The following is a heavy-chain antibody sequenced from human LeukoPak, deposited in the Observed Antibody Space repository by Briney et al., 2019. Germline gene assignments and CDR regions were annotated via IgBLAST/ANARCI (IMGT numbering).Heavy chain of an antibody. CDR2: ISSDSSTI. V-gene: IGHV3-48*01. Sequence: WGSLRLSCAASGFTFNSYNMNWVRQAPGKGLEWVSYISSDSSTIFYADSVKGRFTISRDNVKNSLFLQLNSLRAEDTAVYYCARDLSAAYDFWGQGVLVTVSS. CDR1: GFTFNSYN. CDR3: ARDLSAAYDF. J-gene: IGHJ4*02. D-gene: IGHD2-21*01.